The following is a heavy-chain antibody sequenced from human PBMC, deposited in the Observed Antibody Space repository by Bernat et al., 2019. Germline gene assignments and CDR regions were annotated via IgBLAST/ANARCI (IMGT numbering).Heavy chain of an antibody. J-gene: IGHJ4*02. CDR2: ISGSGGST. Sequence: EVQLLESGGGLVQPGGSLRLSCAASGFTFSSYAMSWVRQAPGKGLEWVAAISGSGGSTYYADSVKGRFTISRENSKNPLYLQMNSLRAEDPAVYYCAKDHAMWEPTTNAFDYWGQGTLVTVSS. V-gene: IGHV3-23*01. CDR1: GFTFSSYA. CDR3: AKDHAMWEPTTNAFDY. D-gene: IGHD1-26*01.